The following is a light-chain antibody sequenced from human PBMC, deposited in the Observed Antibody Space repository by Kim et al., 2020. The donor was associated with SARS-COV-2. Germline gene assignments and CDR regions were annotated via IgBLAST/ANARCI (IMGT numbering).Light chain of an antibody. CDR1: RAVSDTY. J-gene: IGKJ2*01. CDR2: GTS. Sequence: LSPGETTTLSGRASRAVSDTYLAWFQQKPGQAPRLLIYGTSSRVTGIPDRFSGSGSETDFTLTISRLEPEDSAVYYCHQFGRAPYTFGQGTKLEI. CDR3: HQFGRAPYT. V-gene: IGKV3-20*01.